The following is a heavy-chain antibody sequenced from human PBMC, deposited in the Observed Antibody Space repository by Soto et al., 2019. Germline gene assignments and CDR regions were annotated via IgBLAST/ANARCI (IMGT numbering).Heavy chain of an antibody. D-gene: IGHD3-3*02. V-gene: IGHV4-4*02. CDR3: AARHFWSGPWTDRRLDY. CDR1: GDCRNSRHW. J-gene: IGHJ4*02. Sequence: PSQTMSLTCAVFGDCRNSRHWWNWGRQTTGKGLEWIGQISHSESTNYNPSLTSRVPISVDKSKNHFSLKLSSVAAADTAVYYCAARHFWSGPWTDRRLDYRGQGSLVTVSS. CDR2: ISHSEST.